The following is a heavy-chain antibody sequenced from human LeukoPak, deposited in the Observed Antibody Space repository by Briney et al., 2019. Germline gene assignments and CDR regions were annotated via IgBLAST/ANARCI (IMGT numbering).Heavy chain of an antibody. CDR3: VWSRLNYFAS. Sequence: GGSLRLSCTASGFTFSDAWMTWVRHASAKGLEWVGLIKSNAGGGPVDYNAPVRGRFTISRDDSQNTVFLQMSSLKTEVTGMYCCVWSRLNYFASWGQGTLVIVSS. CDR2: IKSNAGGGPV. V-gene: IGHV3-15*01. D-gene: IGHD3-3*01. J-gene: IGHJ5*01. CDR1: GFTFSDAW.